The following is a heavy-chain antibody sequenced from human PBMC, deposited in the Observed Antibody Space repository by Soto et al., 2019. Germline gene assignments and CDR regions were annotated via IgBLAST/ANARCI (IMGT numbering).Heavy chain of an antibody. Sequence: GGSLRLSCAASGFTFSSYWMHWVRQAPGKGLVWVSRINSDGSSTSYADSVKGRFTISRDNAKNTLYLQMNSLRAEDTAVYYCAREKALHPDYYYYYMDVWGKGTTVTVSS. J-gene: IGHJ6*03. CDR1: GFTFSSYW. V-gene: IGHV3-74*01. CDR2: INSDGSST. D-gene: IGHD4-4*01. CDR3: AREKALHPDYYYYYMDV.